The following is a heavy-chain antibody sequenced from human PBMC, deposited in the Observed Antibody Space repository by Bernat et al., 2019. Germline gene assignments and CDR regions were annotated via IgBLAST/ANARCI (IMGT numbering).Heavy chain of an antibody. CDR3: AKDHFGCSGGNCYEGLPYYFDN. Sequence: EVQVLESGGGLVQPGGSLRLSCAASGFTFSSYAMTWVRQAPGKGLEWVSAISGGGGSTYYADSVKGRFTISRDNSKNTLYLQMNSLRAEDTAIYYCAKDHFGCSGGNCYEGLPYYFDNWGQGTLVTVSS. CDR1: GFTFSSYA. V-gene: IGHV3-23*01. CDR2: ISGGGGST. J-gene: IGHJ4*02. D-gene: IGHD2-15*01.